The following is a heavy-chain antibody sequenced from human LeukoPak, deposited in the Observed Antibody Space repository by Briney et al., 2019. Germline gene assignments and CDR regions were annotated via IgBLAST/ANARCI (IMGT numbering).Heavy chain of an antibody. CDR3: AKLIHPYTSSWYPFDS. D-gene: IGHD6-13*01. CDR2: ISGSGGST. J-gene: IGHJ4*02. V-gene: IGHV3-23*01. CDR1: GFTFSSYA. Sequence: GSLRLSCAASGFTFSSYALSWVRQAPGKGLEWVSAISGSGGSTYYADSVKGRFTISRDNSKNTLYLQMNSLRAEDTAVYYCAKLIHPYTSSWYPFDSCGQGTLVTVSS.